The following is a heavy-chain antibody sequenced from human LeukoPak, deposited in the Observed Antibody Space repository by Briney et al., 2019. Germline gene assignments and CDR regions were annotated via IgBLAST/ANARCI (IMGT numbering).Heavy chain of an antibody. V-gene: IGHV1-2*04. J-gene: IGHJ3*02. D-gene: IGHD3-3*01. Sequence: ASVKVSCKASGYTFTGYYMHWVRQAPGQGLEWMGWINPNSGGTNYAQKFQGWVTMTEDTSTDTAYMELSSLRSEDTAVYYCATITIFGGVGAFDIWGQGTMVTVSS. CDR2: INPNSGGT. CDR3: ATITIFGGVGAFDI. CDR1: GYTFTGYY.